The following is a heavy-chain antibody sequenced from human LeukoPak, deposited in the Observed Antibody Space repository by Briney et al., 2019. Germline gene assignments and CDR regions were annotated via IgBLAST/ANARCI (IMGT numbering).Heavy chain of an antibody. CDR1: GGSFSGYY. D-gene: IGHD1-26*01. CDR3: ARRGGGSYYGDAFDI. CDR2: IYHSGST. J-gene: IGHJ3*02. Sequence: SETLSLTCAVYGGSFSGYYWSWIRQPPGKGLEWIGYIYHSGSTYYNPSIKSRVTISVDRSKNQFSLKLSSVTAADTAVYYCARRGGGSYYGDAFDIWGQGTMVTVSS. V-gene: IGHV4-30-2*02.